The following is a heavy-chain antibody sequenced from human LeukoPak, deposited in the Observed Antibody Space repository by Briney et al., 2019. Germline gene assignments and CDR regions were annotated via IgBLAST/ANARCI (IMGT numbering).Heavy chain of an antibody. D-gene: IGHD3-22*01. CDR3: ARTLVVAATDDAFDI. J-gene: IGHJ3*02. V-gene: IGHV3-21*01. CDR1: GFTFSSYA. Sequence: GGSLRLSCAASGFTFSSYAMSWVRQAPGKGLEWVSSISSSSSYIYYADSVKGRFTISRANAKNSLYLQMNSLRAEDTAVYYCARTLVVAATDDAFDIWGQGTMVTVSS. CDR2: ISSSSSYI.